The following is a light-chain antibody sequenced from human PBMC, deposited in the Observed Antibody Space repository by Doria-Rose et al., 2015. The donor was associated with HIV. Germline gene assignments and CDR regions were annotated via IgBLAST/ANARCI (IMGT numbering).Light chain of an antibody. CDR3: HQYGTSWT. V-gene: IGKV3-20*01. CDR1: QRFSRTY. Sequence: TQSPGTLSLSPGERATLSCWASQRFSRTYLAWYKQKPGQAPSLLIYNGSTRATVIPDRFSASGSGTDFTRTINRLEPEDFALYYCHQYGTSWTFGQGTKVEI. J-gene: IGKJ1*01. CDR2: NGS.